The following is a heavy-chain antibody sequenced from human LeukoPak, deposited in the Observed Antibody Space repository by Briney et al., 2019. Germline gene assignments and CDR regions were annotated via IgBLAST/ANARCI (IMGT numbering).Heavy chain of an antibody. V-gene: IGHV1-69*04. CDR2: IIPILGIA. D-gene: IGHD5-18*01. Sequence: ASVKVSCRASGGTFSSYAISWVRQAPGQGLEWMGRIIPILGIANYAQKFQGRVTITADKSTSTAYMELSSLRSEDTAVYYCARLRGGPHIGSYGYYVDYWGQGTLVTVSS. CDR3: ARLRGGPHIGSYGYYVDY. J-gene: IGHJ4*02. CDR1: GGTFSSYA.